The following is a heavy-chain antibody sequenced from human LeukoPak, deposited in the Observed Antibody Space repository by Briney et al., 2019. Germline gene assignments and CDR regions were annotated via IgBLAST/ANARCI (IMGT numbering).Heavy chain of an antibody. Sequence: PGGSLRLSCAASGFTFSSYAMHWVRQAPGKGLEWAAIIWSDGSKKYYAESVKGRFTISRDDSKNTLYLQMNSLRVDDTAVYYCARVRGGCSGGSCYVDYWGQGALITVSS. V-gene: IGHV3-33*08. CDR3: ARVRGGCSGGSCYVDY. CDR2: IWSDGSKK. D-gene: IGHD2-15*01. CDR1: GFTFSSYA. J-gene: IGHJ4*02.